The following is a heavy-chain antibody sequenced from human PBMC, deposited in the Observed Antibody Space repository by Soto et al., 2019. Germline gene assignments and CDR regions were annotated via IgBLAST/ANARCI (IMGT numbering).Heavy chain of an antibody. CDR3: SKDDCYGSGNPFYGLDV. CDR2: ISGSGGST. J-gene: IGHJ6*02. D-gene: IGHD3-10*01. V-gene: IGHV3-23*01. CDR1: GFTFSSYA. Sequence: PGGSLRLSCAASGFTFSSYAMSWVRQAPGKGLEWVSAISGSGGSTCYAYSVKGRFTIARDNSKNTLYLQMNSLRAEDTAVYYCSKDDCYGSGNPFYGLDVWGQGTTVTVSS.